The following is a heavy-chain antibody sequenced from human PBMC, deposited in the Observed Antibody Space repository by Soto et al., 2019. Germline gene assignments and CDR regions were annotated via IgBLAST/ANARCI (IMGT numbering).Heavy chain of an antibody. V-gene: IGHV1-8*01. CDR3: ARGAVITIFGVVIRGGDDFDY. CDR1: GYTFTSYD. J-gene: IGHJ4*02. D-gene: IGHD3-3*01. CDR2: MNPNSGNT. Sequence: QVQLVQSGAEVKKPGASVKVSCKASGYTFTSYDINWVRQATGQGLEWMGWMNPNSGNTGSAQRCQGRVTTTRNTSISTAYMELSSLRSEDTAVYYCARGAVITIFGVVIRGGDDFDYWGQGTLVTVSS.